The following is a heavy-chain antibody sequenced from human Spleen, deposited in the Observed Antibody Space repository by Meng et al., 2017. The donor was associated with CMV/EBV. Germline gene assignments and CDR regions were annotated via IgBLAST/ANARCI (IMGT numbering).Heavy chain of an antibody. CDR3: AHRDYCSGGTCTFDY. Sequence: GFSLSTSGMGVGWIRQLPGKALEWLALIYWDDDKRYSPSLKSRLTITKDTSKNQVVLTMTNMDPVDTATYYCAHRDYCSGGTCTFDYWGQGTLVTVSS. V-gene: IGHV2-5*02. D-gene: IGHD2-15*01. CDR2: IYWDDDK. CDR1: GFSLSTSGMG. J-gene: IGHJ4*02.